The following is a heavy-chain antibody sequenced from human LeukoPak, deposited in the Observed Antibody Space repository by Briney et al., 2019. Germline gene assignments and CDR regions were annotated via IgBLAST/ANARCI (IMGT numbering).Heavy chain of an antibody. V-gene: IGHV1-69*13. CDR2: IIPIFGTS. J-gene: IGHJ5*02. CDR1: GCTFSNYA. CDR3: ARVTSREPEWRPRHWFDP. Sequence: SVNVSCKASGCTFSNYAISWVRQAPGQGLEWMGGIIPIFGTSNYAQKFQGRVTITPDESISTAYMALSSLRSDDTAVYYCARVTSREPEWRPRHWFDPGGEGTL. D-gene: IGHD1-26*01.